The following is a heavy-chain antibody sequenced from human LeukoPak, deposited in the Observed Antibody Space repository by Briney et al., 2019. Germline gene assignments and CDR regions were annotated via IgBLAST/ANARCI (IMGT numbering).Heavy chain of an antibody. J-gene: IGHJ4*02. V-gene: IGHV4-39*01. CDR3: ARGYYYFDY. D-gene: IGHD2-15*01. CDR2: IYYSGST. CDR1: GGSISSSSYY. Sequence: PSETLSLTCTVSGGSISSSSYYWGWIRQPPGKGLEWIGSIYYSGSTYYNPSLKSRVAISVDTSKTQFSLKLSSVTAADTAVFYCARGYYYFDYWGQGTLVTVSS.